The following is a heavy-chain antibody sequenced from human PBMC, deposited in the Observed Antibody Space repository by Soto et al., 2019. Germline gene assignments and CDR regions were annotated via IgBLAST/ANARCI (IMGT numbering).Heavy chain of an antibody. D-gene: IGHD4-17*01. V-gene: IGHV4-31*03. CDR1: GGSISSGGYY. J-gene: IGHJ3*02. CDR3: ARAALDYGDYVDAFDI. CDR2: IYYSGST. Sequence: QVQLQESGPGLVKPSQTLSLTCTVSGGSISSGGYYWSWIRQHPGKGLEWIGYIYYSGSTYYNPSLKSRVTISEDTSKNQFSLKLSSVTAADTAVYYCARAALDYGDYVDAFDIWGQGTMVTVSS.